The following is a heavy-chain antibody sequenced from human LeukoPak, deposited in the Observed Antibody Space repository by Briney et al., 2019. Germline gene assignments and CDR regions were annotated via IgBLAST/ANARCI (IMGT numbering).Heavy chain of an antibody. CDR3: AKARAFYGSGSCPYWFDY. CDR1: GFTFSSYS. J-gene: IGHJ4*02. D-gene: IGHD3-10*01. V-gene: IGHV3-21*01. Sequence: GGSLRLSCAASGFTFSSYSMNWVRQAPGKGLEWVSSISSSSSYIYYADSVKGRFTISRDNAKNSLYLQMNSLRAEDTAVYYCAKARAFYGSGSCPYWFDYWGQGTLVTVSS. CDR2: ISSSSSYI.